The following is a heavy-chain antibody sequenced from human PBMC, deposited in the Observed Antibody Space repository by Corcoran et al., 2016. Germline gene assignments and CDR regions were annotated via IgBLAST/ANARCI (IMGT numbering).Heavy chain of an antibody. V-gene: IGHV3-21*01. D-gene: IGHD3-22*01. J-gene: IGHJ4*02. CDR1: GFTFSNYN. CDR3: AREGGDDYYDSSSSLFDQ. Sequence: EVQLVESGGGLVKPGESLRLSCAASGFTFSNYNMNWVRQTPGKGLEWVSHIKSTSTYIYYADSVKGRFTISRDNAKNSLYLQMNSLRAEDTAVYYCAREGGDDYYDSSSSLFDQWGQGALVTVSS. CDR2: IKSTSTYI.